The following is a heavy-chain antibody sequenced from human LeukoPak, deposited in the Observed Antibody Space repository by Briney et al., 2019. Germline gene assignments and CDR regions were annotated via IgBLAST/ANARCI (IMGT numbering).Heavy chain of an antibody. J-gene: IGHJ4*02. V-gene: IGHV3-33*03. CDR3: ARTYYYDSSGYA. Sequence: GGSLRLSCEASGFTLSLYGMHWVRQAPGKGLEWVATLWYEGTNKYYADSVKGRFTISRDNAKNSLYLQMNSLRAEDTALYYCARTYYYDSSGYAWGQGTLVTVSS. D-gene: IGHD3-22*01. CDR2: LWYEGTNK. CDR1: GFTLSLYG.